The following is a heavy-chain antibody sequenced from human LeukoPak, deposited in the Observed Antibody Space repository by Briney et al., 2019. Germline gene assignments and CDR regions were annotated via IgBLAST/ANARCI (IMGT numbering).Heavy chain of an antibody. CDR1: GGSFSGYY. CDR3: ARGWGSSWSAFFDY. V-gene: IGHV4-34*01. D-gene: IGHD6-13*01. CDR2: INHSGST. J-gene: IGHJ4*02. Sequence: PSETLSLTCAVYGGSFSGYYWSWIRQPPGKGLEWIGEINHSGSTNYNPSLKSRVTISVDTSKNQFSLELSSVTAADTAVYYCARGWGSSWSAFFDYWGQGTLVTVSS.